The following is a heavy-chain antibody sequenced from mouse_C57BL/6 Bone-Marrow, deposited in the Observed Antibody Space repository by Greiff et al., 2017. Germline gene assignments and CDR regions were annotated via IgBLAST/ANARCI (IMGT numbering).Heavy chain of an antibody. CDR1: GYTFTDYY. CDR2: INPNNGGT. CDR3: AREKPNYAMDY. J-gene: IGHJ4*01. V-gene: IGHV1-26*01. Sequence: VQLQQSGPELVKPGASVKISCKASGYTFTDYYMNWVQQSHGKSLEWIGDINPNNGGTSYNQKFKGKATLTVDKSSSTAYMELRSLTSEDSAVDYCAREKPNYAMDYWGQGTSVTVSS.